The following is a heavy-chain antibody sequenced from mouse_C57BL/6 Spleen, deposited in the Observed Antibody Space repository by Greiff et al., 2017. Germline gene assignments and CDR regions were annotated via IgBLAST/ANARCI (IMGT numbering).Heavy chain of an antibody. CDR3: ASSSPVSYYAMDY. V-gene: IGHV1-53*01. CDR1: GYTFTSYW. D-gene: IGHD6-2*01. J-gene: IGHJ4*01. CDR2: INPSNGGT. Sequence: QVQLQQPGTELVKPGASVKLSCKASGYTFTSYWMHWVKQRPGQGLEWIGNINPSNGGTNYNEKFKSKATLTVDKSSSTAYMQLISLTSEDSAVYYGASSSPVSYYAMDYWGQGTSVTVSS.